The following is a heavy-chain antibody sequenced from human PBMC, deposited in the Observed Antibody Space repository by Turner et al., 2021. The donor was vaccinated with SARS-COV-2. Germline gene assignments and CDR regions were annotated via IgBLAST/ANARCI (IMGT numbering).Heavy chain of an antibody. V-gene: IGHV4-34*02. CDR1: GGSFSGYF. J-gene: IGHJ4*02. CDR2: INHSGST. CDR3: ARGQGWLQPPFGY. Sequence: QVQLQQWGAGLLKPSETLSLTCAVSGGSFSGYFWTWIRQPPGKGLEWIGEINHSGSTNYNPSLKSRVTISVDTSKNQFSLKLSSVTAADTAVYYCARGQGWLQPPFGYWGQGTLVTVSS. D-gene: IGHD3-3*01.